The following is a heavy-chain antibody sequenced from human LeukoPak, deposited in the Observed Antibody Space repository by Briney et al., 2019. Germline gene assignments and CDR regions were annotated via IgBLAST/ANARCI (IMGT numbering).Heavy chain of an antibody. J-gene: IGHJ4*02. CDR3: ARDVVAAAGSFDY. Sequence: SETLSLTCTVSGGSISNYYWTWIRQPAGKGLEWIGRVYTTGTTNYNPSLKSRVTMSVDTSENQFSLKLSSVTAADTAVYYCARDVVAAAGSFDYWGQGTQVTVSS. CDR1: GGSISNYY. V-gene: IGHV4-4*07. D-gene: IGHD6-13*01. CDR2: VYTTGTT.